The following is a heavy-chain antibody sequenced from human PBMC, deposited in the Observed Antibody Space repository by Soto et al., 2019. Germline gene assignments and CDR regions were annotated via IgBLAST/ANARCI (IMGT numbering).Heavy chain of an antibody. J-gene: IGHJ6*02. Sequence: SVKVSCKASGYTFTSYYMHWVRQAPGQGLEWLGGIMPIFRAPDYAQKFQGRVTITADEFTRTAYMEMNSLRSEDTAVYYCASWLKGPDIGNYYYGMDVWGQGTTVTVSS. CDR3: ASWLKGPDIGNYYYGMDV. D-gene: IGHD2-15*01. V-gene: IGHV1-69*13. CDR2: IMPIFRAP. CDR1: GYTFTSYY.